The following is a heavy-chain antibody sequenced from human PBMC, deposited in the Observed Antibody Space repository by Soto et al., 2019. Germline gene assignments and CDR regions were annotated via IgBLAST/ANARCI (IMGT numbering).Heavy chain of an antibody. CDR2: ISYDGSNK. CDR1: GFTFSSYA. V-gene: IGHV3-30-3*01. Sequence: GGSLRLSCAASGFTFSSYAMHWVRQAPGKGLEWVAVISYDGSNKYYADSVKGRFTISRDNSKNTLYLQMNSLRAEDTAVYYCASLGGIAAAGRVPFWFDPWGQGTLVTVSS. CDR3: ASLGGIAAAGRVPFWFDP. J-gene: IGHJ5*02. D-gene: IGHD6-13*01.